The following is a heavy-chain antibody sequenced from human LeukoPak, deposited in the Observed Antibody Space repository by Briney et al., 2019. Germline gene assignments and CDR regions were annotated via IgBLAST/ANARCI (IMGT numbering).Heavy chain of an antibody. J-gene: IGHJ4*02. V-gene: IGHV4-34*01. CDR1: GGSFSGYY. CDR2: INHSGST. Sequence: SETLSLTCAVYGGSFSGYYWSWIRQPPGKGLEWIGEINHSGSTNYNPSLKSRVTISVDTSKNQFSLKLSSVTAADTAVYYCARQGADCGNSWPDFDYWGQGTLVTVSS. D-gene: IGHD4-23*01. CDR3: ARQGADCGNSWPDFDY.